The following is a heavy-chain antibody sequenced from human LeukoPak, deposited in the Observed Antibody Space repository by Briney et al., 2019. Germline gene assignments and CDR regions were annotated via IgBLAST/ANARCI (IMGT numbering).Heavy chain of an antibody. V-gene: IGHV4-59*01. Sequence: SETLSLTCIVSGGSISNYHWSWIRQPPGKGLEWIGYIYYSGSTNYNPSLKSRVTISVDTSKNQFSLKLSSVTAADTAVYYCAREGSSWYSHYFDYWGQGTLVTVSS. CDR3: AREGSSWYSHYFDY. CDR1: GGSISNYH. CDR2: IYYSGST. D-gene: IGHD6-13*01. J-gene: IGHJ4*02.